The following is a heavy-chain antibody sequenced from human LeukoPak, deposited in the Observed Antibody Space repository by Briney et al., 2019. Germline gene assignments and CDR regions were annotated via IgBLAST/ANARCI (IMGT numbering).Heavy chain of an antibody. CDR3: TRWARYCSGGICYSWFDP. CDR1: GFTFSSYW. CDR2: MKLDGSEE. D-gene: IGHD2-15*01. Sequence: PGGSLRLSCAASGFTFSSYWMSWVRQALGKGLEWVANMKLDGSEEYYVDSVKGRFTISRDNAKNSLYLQMNSLRVDDTAVYYCTRWARYCSGGICYSWFDPWDQGTLVTVSS. J-gene: IGHJ5*02. V-gene: IGHV3-7*01.